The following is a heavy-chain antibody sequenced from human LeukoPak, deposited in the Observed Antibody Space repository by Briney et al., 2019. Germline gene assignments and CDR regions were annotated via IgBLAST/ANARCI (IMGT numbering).Heavy chain of an antibody. Sequence: SETLSLTCAVYGESFSGYYWSWIRQPPGKGLEWIGEINHSGSTNYNPSLKSRVTISVDTSKNQFSLNLSSVTAADAAAYYCARVRWGADYYYYYYMDVWGKGTTVTVSS. J-gene: IGHJ6*03. CDR3: ARVRWGADYYYYYYMDV. CDR1: GESFSGYY. D-gene: IGHD1-26*01. V-gene: IGHV4-34*01. CDR2: INHSGST.